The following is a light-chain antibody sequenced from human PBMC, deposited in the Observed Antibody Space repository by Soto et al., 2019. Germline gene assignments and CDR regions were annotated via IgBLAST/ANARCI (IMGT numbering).Light chain of an antibody. CDR3: LLTYSGPWV. CDR1: TGAVTSGHH. J-gene: IGLJ3*02. Sequence: QAVVTQEPSLTVSPGGTVTLTCGSSTGAVTSGHHPYWLQQKPGQAPRTLIYHTTNTLSWTPARFSGSLLGGKAALTLSGAQPEDEALYYCLLTYSGPWVFGGGTKHRP. V-gene: IGLV7-46*01. CDR2: HTT.